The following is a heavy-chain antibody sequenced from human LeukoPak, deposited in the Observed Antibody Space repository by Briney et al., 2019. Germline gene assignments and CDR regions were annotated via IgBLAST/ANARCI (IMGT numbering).Heavy chain of an antibody. D-gene: IGHD3-10*01. V-gene: IGHV1-2*02. CDR1: GFTFSSYG. CDR3: ARDSVLLWFGELSNRLDY. J-gene: IGHJ4*02. CDR2: INPNSGGT. Sequence: PGGSLRLSCAASGFTFSSYGIHWVRQAPGQGLEWMGWINPNSGGTNYAQKFQGRVTMTRDTSISTAYMELSRLRSDDTAVYYCARDSVLLWFGELSNRLDYWGQGTLVTVSS.